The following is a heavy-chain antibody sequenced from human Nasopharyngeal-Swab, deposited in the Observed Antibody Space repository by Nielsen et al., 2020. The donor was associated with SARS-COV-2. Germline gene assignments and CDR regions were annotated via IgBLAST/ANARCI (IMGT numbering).Heavy chain of an antibody. CDR3: ARGPETWRQLWRFDY. D-gene: IGHD5-18*01. CDR2: INPNSGGT. J-gene: IGHJ4*02. CDR1: GYTFTGYY. Sequence: ASVKVSCKASGYTFTGYYIHWFRQAPGQGLEWVGRINPNSGGTNYGQKFKGRVTMTTSSSTAYMEVTSLRSDDTAVYFCARGPETWRQLWRFDYWGQGTLVTVSS. V-gene: IGHV1-2*06.